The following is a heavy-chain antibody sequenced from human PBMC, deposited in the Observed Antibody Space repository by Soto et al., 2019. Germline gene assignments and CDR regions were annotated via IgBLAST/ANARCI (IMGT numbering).Heavy chain of an antibody. Sequence: ASVKVSCKASGYTFTSYAMHWVRQAPGQRLEWMGWINAGNGNTKYSQKFQGRVTITRDTSASTAYMELSSLRSEDTAVYYCARDSCSGGSCYFFPKAFDIWGQGTMVTVSS. V-gene: IGHV1-3*01. CDR2: INAGNGNT. D-gene: IGHD2-15*01. CDR3: ARDSCSGGSCYFFPKAFDI. CDR1: GYTFTSYA. J-gene: IGHJ3*02.